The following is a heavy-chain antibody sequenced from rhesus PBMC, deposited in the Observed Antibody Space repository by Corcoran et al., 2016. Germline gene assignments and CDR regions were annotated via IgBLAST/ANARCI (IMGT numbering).Heavy chain of an antibody. CDR3: ARDPRRGYYFDY. CDR2: IYGSGGST. J-gene: IGHJ4*01. V-gene: IGHV4-147*01. CDR1: GGSLSDSYY. D-gene: IGHD3S6*01. Sequence: QVQLQESGPGLVKPSETLSLTCTVSGGSLSDSYYWHWIRQPPGKGLEWMGRIYGSGGSTSYNPSLKSPVTISKDTSKTQFSLKLSSVTAADTAVYYCARDPRRGYYFDYWGQGVLVTVSS.